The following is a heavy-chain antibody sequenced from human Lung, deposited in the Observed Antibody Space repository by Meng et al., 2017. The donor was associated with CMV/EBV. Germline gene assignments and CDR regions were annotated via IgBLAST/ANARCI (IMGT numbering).Heavy chain of an antibody. Sequence: GSLRLSXSVSGASVSSGSHYWSWIRQPPGKGPEYIGYIFYSGSTRYNSSLKSRVTMSVNTSKNQFSLKLTSVTAADTAVYYCARNFYSVVYMTTVNSFDYWGQGALVTVSS. CDR1: GASVSSGSHY. CDR3: ARNFYSVVYMTTVNSFDY. J-gene: IGHJ4*02. V-gene: IGHV4-61*01. CDR2: IFYSGST. D-gene: IGHD4-11*01.